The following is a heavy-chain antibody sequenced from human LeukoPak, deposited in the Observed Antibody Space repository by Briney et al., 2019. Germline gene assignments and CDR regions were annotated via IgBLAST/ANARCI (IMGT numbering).Heavy chain of an antibody. CDR3: ATQSYYYGMDV. CDR1: GGSISSYY. Sequence: SETLSLTCTVSGGSISSYYWSWIRQPPGKGLEWIGYIYYSGSTNYNPSLKSRVTISVDTSKNQFSLKLSSVTAADTAVYYRATQSYYYGMDVWGQGTTVTVSS. J-gene: IGHJ6*02. V-gene: IGHV4-59*01. CDR2: IYYSGST.